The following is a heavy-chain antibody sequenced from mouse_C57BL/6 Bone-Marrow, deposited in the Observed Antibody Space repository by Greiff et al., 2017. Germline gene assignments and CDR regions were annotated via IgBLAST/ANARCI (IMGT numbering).Heavy chain of an antibody. CDR2: INPGSGGT. CDR1: GYAFTNYL. CDR3: ARSTTGVAHYFAIDG. J-gene: IGHJ4*01. V-gene: IGHV1-54*01. Sequence: QVQLKQSGAELVRPGTSVKVSCKASGYAFTNYLIEWVKQRPGQGLEWIGVINPGSGGTNYNEKFKGKATLTADKSSSTAYMQLISLTSEDSAVYFCARSTTGVAHYFAIDGWGQGTTVTVST. D-gene: IGHD1-1*01.